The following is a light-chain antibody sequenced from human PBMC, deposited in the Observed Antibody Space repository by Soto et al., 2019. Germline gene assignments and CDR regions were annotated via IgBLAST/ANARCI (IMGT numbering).Light chain of an antibody. CDR2: EVS. CDR1: SSDIGIYDF. J-gene: IGLJ3*02. V-gene: IGLV2-8*01. Sequence: QSALTQPPSASGSPGQSVTISCTGTSSDIGIYDFVSWYQQHPGKAPKLLIYEVSKRPSGVPDRFSGSKSGNTASLTVSDLQTEDAADYYCSAYAGTNDLGVFGGGTSSPS. CDR3: SAYAGTNDLGV.